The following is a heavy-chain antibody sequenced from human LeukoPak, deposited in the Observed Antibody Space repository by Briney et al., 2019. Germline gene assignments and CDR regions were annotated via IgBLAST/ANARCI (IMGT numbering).Heavy chain of an antibody. CDR2: IYPGDSDT. CDR3: ARRYGSGDFDY. D-gene: IGHD3-10*01. J-gene: IGHJ4*02. Sequence: HGASLQISCQGSGYIFTSYWIGWVRQMPGKGLEWMGIIYPGDSDTRYSPSFQGQVTSSADKSIGTAYLQWSSLQASDTAMYYCARRYGSGDFDYWGQGTLVTVSS. V-gene: IGHV5-51*01. CDR1: GYIFTSYW.